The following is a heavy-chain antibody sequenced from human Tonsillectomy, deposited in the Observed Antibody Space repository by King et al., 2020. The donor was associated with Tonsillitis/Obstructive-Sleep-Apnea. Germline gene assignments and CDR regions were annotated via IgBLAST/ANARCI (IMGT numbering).Heavy chain of an antibody. Sequence: TLKESGPALVKPTQTLTLTCTFSGFSLSTNGMCVSWIRQPPGKALEWLARIDWDDDKYYTTSLETRLTISKDTSKNQVVLTMTNMDPVDTATYYCARTTHYCSSTTCYSSYYYYYMDVWGKGTTVTVSS. CDR2: IDWDDDK. D-gene: IGHD2-2*02. V-gene: IGHV2-70*11. CDR1: GFSLSTNGMC. CDR3: ARTTHYCSSTTCYSSYYYYYMDV. J-gene: IGHJ6*03.